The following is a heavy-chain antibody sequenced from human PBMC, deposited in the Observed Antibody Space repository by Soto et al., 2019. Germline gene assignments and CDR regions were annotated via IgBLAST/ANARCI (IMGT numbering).Heavy chain of an antibody. CDR3: AAPIAARPYYYYGMDV. V-gene: IGHV3-23*01. CDR1: GFTFSSYA. CDR2: ISGSGGST. J-gene: IGHJ6*02. D-gene: IGHD6-6*01. Sequence: GGSLRLSCAASGFTFSSYAMSWVRQAPGKGLEWVSAISGSGGSTYYADSVKGRFTISRDNSKNTLYLQMNSLRAEDTAVYYCAAPIAARPYYYYGMDVWGQGTTVTVSS.